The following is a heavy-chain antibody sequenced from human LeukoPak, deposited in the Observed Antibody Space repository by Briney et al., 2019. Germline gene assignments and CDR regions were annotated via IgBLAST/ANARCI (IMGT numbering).Heavy chain of an antibody. CDR1: GGSISSYY. J-gene: IGHJ4*02. D-gene: IGHD1-7*01. CDR2: FYYPGST. V-gene: IGHV4-59*08. Sequence: PSEALSLTCTVSGGSISSYYWSWIRQPPGKGLEWIGYFYYPGSTNYNPSLTSRVTMSVDTSKNHFSLKLSSVTAADTAVYYCARNSYSSFDYWGQGTLVTVSS. CDR3: ARNSYSSFDY.